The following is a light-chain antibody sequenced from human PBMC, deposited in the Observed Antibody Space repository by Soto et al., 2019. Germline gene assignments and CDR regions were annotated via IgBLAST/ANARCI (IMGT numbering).Light chain of an antibody. CDR3: KQYNSYSWT. J-gene: IGKJ1*01. Sequence: DIQMTQSPSSLSASVGDRVTITCRASQNINTILNWYQQKSGKAHNLLIYDAYNLESGVQSRFSGSGSGTEFTLTIRSLQPDDFATYYCKQYNSYSWTFGQGTKVDI. V-gene: IGKV1-5*01. CDR2: DAY. CDR1: QNINTI.